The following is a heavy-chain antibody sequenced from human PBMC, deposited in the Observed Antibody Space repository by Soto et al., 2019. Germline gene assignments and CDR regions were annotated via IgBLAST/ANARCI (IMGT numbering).Heavy chain of an antibody. J-gene: IGHJ5*02. V-gene: IGHV1-69*13. CDR3: AKGRGYSYGIWFDP. CDR1: GGTFSSYA. D-gene: IGHD5-18*01. Sequence: ASVKVSCKASGGTFSSYAISWVRQAPGQGLEWMGGIIPIFGTANYAQKFQGRVTITADESTSTAYMELSSLRSEDTAVYYCAKGRGYSYGIWFDPWGQGTLVTVSS. CDR2: IIPIFGTA.